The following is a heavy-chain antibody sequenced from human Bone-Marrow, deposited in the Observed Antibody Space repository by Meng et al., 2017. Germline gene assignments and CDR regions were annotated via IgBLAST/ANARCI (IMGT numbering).Heavy chain of an antibody. CDR3: ARGPLSAAGTMGYFQH. CDR1: GGSISSGGYY. V-gene: IGHV4-31*03. D-gene: IGHD6-13*01. CDR2: IYYSGST. Sequence: EPGPGMGKPSQTLSLTCTVSGGSISSGGYYWSWIRQHPGKGLEWIGYIYYSGSTYYNPSLKSRVTISVDTSKNQFSLKLSSVTAADTAVYYCARGPLSAAGTMGYFQHWGQGTLVTVSS. J-gene: IGHJ1*01.